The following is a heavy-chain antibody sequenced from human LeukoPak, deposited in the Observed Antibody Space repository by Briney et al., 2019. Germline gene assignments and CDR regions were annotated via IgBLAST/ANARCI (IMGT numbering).Heavy chain of an antibody. CDR3: AKDIEVAGTSLDY. J-gene: IGHJ4*02. D-gene: IGHD6-19*01. Sequence: GGSLRLSCAASGFTFSSYGMHWVRQAPGKGLEWVAVISYDGSNKYYADSVKGRFTISRDNSKNTLYLQMNSLRAGDTAVYYCAKDIEVAGTSLDYWGQGTLVTVSS. CDR1: GFTFSSYG. V-gene: IGHV3-30*18. CDR2: ISYDGSNK.